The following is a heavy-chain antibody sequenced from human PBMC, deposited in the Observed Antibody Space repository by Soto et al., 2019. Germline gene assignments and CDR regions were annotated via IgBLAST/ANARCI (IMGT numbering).Heavy chain of an antibody. V-gene: IGHV3-33*01. J-gene: IGHJ6*02. D-gene: IGHD2-2*03. CDR2: IWYDGSNK. CDR1: GFTFSSYG. Sequence: GGSLRLSCAASGFTFSSYGMHWVRQAPGKGLEWVAVIWYDGSNKYYADSVKGRFTISRDNSKNTLYLQMNSLRAEDTAVYYCARALGSPALLYFYYGMDVWGQGTTVTVSS. CDR3: ARALGSPALLYFYYGMDV.